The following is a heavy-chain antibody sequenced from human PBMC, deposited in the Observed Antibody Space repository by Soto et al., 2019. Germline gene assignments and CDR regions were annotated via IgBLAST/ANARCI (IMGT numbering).Heavy chain of an antibody. CDR2: ISAYNGNT. D-gene: IGHD3-10*01. J-gene: IGHJ5*02. Sequence: ASVKVSCKASGYTFTSYGISWVRQAPGQGLERMGWISAYNGNTNYAQKLQGRVTMTTDTSTSTAYMELRSLRSDDTAVYYCARGLTPPRWFGENIGWFDPWGQGTLVTVSS. V-gene: IGHV1-18*01. CDR1: GYTFTSYG. CDR3: ARGLTPPRWFGENIGWFDP.